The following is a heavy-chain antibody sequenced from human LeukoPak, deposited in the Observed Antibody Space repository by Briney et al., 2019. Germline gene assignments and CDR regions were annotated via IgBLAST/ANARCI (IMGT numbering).Heavy chain of an antibody. CDR1: GGSISSSSYY. V-gene: IGHV4-39*07. CDR2: IYYSGST. Sequence: SETLSLTCTVSGGSISSSSYYCGWIRQPPGKGLEWIGSIYYSGSTYHNPSLRSRVTISEDTSKNQFSLKLSSLTAADTAVYYCARVTLGTQLNYYGSGSYYRGEYYFDYWGQGTLVTVSS. CDR3: ARVTLGTQLNYYGSGSYYRGEYYFDY. D-gene: IGHD3-10*01. J-gene: IGHJ4*02.